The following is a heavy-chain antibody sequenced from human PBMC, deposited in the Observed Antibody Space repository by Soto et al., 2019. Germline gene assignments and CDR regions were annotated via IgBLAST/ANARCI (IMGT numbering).Heavy chain of an antibody. V-gene: IGHV3-23*01. J-gene: IGHJ4*02. CDR1: GFTFSSYA. CDR2: ISGSGGST. CDR3: AKDRYYDSSGYYGY. Sequence: EVQLLESGGGLVQPGGSLRLSCATSGFTFSSYAMSWVRQPPGKGLEWVSVISGSGGSTYYADSVKGRFTISRDNSKNPLYLQMNSLRAEDTAVYYCAKDRYYDSSGYYGYWGQGTLVTVSS. D-gene: IGHD3-22*01.